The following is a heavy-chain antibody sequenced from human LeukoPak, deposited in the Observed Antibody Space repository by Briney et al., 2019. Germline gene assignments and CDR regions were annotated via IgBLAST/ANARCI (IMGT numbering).Heavy chain of an antibody. Sequence: GGSLRLSCAASGFTVSSNYMSWVRQAPGKGLEWVSVIYSGGSTYYADSVKGRFTISRDNSKNTLYLQMNSPRAEDTAVYYCAREVHSGYDRPFDYWGQGTLVTVSS. CDR1: GFTVSSNY. CDR3: AREVHSGYDRPFDY. J-gene: IGHJ4*02. CDR2: IYSGGST. V-gene: IGHV3-66*01. D-gene: IGHD5-12*01.